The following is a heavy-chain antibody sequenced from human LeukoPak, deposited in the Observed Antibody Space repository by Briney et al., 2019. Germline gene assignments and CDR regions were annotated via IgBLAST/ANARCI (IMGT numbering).Heavy chain of an antibody. V-gene: IGHV4-34*01. CDR1: GGSFSGYY. D-gene: IGHD6-13*01. CDR2: INHSGST. Sequence: PSETLSLTCAVYGGSFSGYYWSWIRQPPGKGLEWIGEINHSGSTNYNPSLKSRVTISVDTSKNQFSLKLSSVTAADTAVYYCARVTGSSSWEFDPWGQRTLVTVSS. CDR3: ARVTGSSSWEFDP. J-gene: IGHJ5*02.